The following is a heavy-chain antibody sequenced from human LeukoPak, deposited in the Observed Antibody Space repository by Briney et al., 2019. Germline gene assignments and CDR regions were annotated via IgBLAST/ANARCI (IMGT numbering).Heavy chain of an antibody. V-gene: IGHV3-66*04. D-gene: IGHD3-10*01. J-gene: IGHJ6*02. CDR2: IYSGGST. Sequence: PGGSLRLSCAASGFTVSSNYMSWVRQAPGKGLEWVSVIYSGGSTYYADSVKGRFTISRDNSKNTLYLQMNSLRAEDTAVYYCARQEYYYGSGSYYYGMDVWGQGTTVTVSS. CDR3: ARQEYYYGSGSYYYGMDV. CDR1: GFTVSSNY.